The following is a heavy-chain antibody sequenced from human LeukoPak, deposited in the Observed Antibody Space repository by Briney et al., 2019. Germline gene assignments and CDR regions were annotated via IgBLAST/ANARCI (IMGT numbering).Heavy chain of an antibody. Sequence: SETLSLTCTVPGGSISTYYWSWIRQPPGKGLEWIGYIHYSGSTNYNPSLKSRVTRSVGTSKNQFSLKLSSVAAADTAVYYCARHLTGTTNDYWGQGTLVTVSS. CDR1: GGSISTYY. D-gene: IGHD1-1*01. V-gene: IGHV4-59*08. J-gene: IGHJ4*02. CDR3: ARHLTGTTNDY. CDR2: IHYSGST.